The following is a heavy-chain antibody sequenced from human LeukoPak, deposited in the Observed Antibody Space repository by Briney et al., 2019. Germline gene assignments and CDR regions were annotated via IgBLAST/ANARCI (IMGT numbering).Heavy chain of an antibody. CDR3: ARPSSSGWSKFDY. J-gene: IGHJ4*02. CDR1: GYSFTSYW. Sequence: LGESLKISCKGSGYSFTSYWIGWVRQMPGKGLEWMGIIYSGDSDTRYSPSFQGQVTISADKSISTAYLQWSSLEASDTAMYYCARPSSSGWSKFDYWGQGTLVTVSS. CDR2: IYSGDSDT. D-gene: IGHD6-19*01. V-gene: IGHV5-51*01.